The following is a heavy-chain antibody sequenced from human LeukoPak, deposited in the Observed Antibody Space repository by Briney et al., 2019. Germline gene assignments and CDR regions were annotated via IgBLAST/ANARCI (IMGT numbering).Heavy chain of an antibody. Sequence: GTSVKVSCKASGFTFTSSAMQWVRQARGQRLEWIGWIVVGSGNTNYAQKFQERVTITRDMSTSTAYMELSSLRSEDTAVYYCAATVTDYYDLDAFDIWGQGTMVTVSS. CDR3: AATVTDYYDLDAFDI. V-gene: IGHV1-58*02. CDR1: GFTFTSSA. CDR2: IVVGSGNT. J-gene: IGHJ3*02. D-gene: IGHD3-22*01.